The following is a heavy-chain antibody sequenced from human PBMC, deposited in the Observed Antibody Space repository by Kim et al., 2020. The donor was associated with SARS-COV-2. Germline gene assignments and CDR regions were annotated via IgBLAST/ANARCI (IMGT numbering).Heavy chain of an antibody. CDR3: ASQKRLPLTMIVAGCAFDI. Sequence: GGSLRLSCAASGFTFSSYWMSWVRQAPGKGLEWVANIKQDGSEKYYVDSVKGRFTISRDNAKNSLYLQMNSLRAEDTAVYYCASQKRLPLTMIVAGCAFDIWGQGTMVTVSS. CDR2: IKQDGSEK. D-gene: IGHD3-22*01. V-gene: IGHV3-7*01. J-gene: IGHJ3*02. CDR1: GFTFSSYW.